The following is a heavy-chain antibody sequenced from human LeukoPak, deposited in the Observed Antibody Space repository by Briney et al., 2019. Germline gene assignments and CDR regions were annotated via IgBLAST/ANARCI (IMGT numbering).Heavy chain of an antibody. CDR2: IYHSGST. CDR1: GYSISSGYY. J-gene: IGHJ6*03. D-gene: IGHD2-2*01. Sequence: SETLPLTCTVSGYSISSGYYWGWIRQPPGKGLEWIGSIYHSGSTYYNPSLKSRVTISVDTSKNQFSLKLSSVTAADTAVYYCARVSTRGAGYYYYYMDVWGKGTTVTVSS. CDR3: ARVSTRGAGYYYYYMDV. V-gene: IGHV4-38-2*02.